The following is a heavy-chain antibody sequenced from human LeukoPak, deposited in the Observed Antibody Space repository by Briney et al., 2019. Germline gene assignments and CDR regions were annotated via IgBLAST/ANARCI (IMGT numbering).Heavy chain of an antibody. CDR2: IYYSGST. V-gene: IGHV4-39*07. Sequence: SETLSLTCTVSGGSISSSSYYWGWIRQPPGKGLEWIGSIYYSGSTYYNPSLKSRVTISVDTSKNQFSLKLSSVTAADTAVYYCARDIRLAAAGPYYYYYGMDVWGQGTTVTVSS. CDR3: ARDIRLAAAGPYYYYYGMDV. D-gene: IGHD6-13*01. CDR1: GGSISSSSYY. J-gene: IGHJ6*02.